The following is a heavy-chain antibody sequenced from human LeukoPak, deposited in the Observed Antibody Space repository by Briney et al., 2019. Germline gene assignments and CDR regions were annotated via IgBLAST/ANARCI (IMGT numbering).Heavy chain of an antibody. D-gene: IGHD2-21*01. CDR1: GGSISSSSYY. CDR2: IYYSGST. CDR3: ARQIPEHDY. Sequence: SETLSLTCTVSGGSISSSSYYWGWIRQPPGKGLEWIGSIYYSGSTNYNPSLKSRLTLSVDTSKNQFSLKLSSVTAADTAVYYCARQIPEHDYWGQGTLVTVSS. J-gene: IGHJ4*02. V-gene: IGHV4-39*01.